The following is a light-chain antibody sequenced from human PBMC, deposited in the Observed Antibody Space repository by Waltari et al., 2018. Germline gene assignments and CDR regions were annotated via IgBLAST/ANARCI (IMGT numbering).Light chain of an antibody. CDR3: QQSYSTPFT. Sequence: DIQMTQSPSSLSASVGDRVTITCRAIQSISTYLNWYQQKPGKAPKLLIYAASTLQTGVPSRFSGSGSGTDFTLTISCLQPEDFATYYCQQSYSTPFTFGGGTKVEI. J-gene: IGKJ4*01. CDR2: AAS. V-gene: IGKV1-39*01. CDR1: QSISTY.